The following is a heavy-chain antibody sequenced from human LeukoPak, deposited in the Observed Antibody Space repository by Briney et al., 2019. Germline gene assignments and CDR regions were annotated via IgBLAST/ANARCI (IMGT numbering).Heavy chain of an antibody. CDR2: MNPNSGNT. D-gene: IGHD2-21*01. CDR1: GYTFSSSD. Sequence: GASVKVSCKASGYTFSSSDIHWVRQATGQGLEWLGWMNPNSGNTGYAQKFQGRLTMTRNTSISTAYMQLSSLRSEDTAMYYCARGVRHIVVVIPLYYFDYWGQGTLVTVSS. V-gene: IGHV1-8*01. J-gene: IGHJ4*02. CDR3: ARGVRHIVVVIPLYYFDY.